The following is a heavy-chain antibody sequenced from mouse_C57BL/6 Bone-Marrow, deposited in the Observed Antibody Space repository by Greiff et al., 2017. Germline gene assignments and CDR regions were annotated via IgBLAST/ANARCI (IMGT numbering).Heavy chain of an antibody. J-gene: IGHJ4*01. Sequence: VQLQESGAELVRPGTSVKMSCKASGYTFTNYWIGWAKQRPGHGLEWIGDIYPGGGYTNYNEKFKGKATLTADKSSSTAYMQFSSLTSEDSAIYYCERYYYGSSYAMDYWGQGTSVTVSS. CDR1: GYTFTNYW. CDR2: IYPGGGYT. CDR3: ERYYYGSSYAMDY. V-gene: IGHV1-63*01. D-gene: IGHD1-1*01.